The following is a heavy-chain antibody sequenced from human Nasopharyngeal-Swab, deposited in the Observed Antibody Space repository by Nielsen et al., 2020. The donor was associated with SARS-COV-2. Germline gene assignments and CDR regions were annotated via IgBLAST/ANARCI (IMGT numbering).Heavy chain of an antibody. D-gene: IGHD3-22*01. V-gene: IGHV4-31*03. CDR2: IYYSGST. Sequence: TLSLTCTVSGGSISSGGYYWSWIRQHPGKGLEWIGYIYYSGSTYYNPSLKSRVTISVDTSKNQFSLKLSSVTAADTAVYYCARETLGLGIEVGDYWGQGTLVTVSS. J-gene: IGHJ4*02. CDR1: GGSISSGGYY. CDR3: ARETLGLGIEVGDY.